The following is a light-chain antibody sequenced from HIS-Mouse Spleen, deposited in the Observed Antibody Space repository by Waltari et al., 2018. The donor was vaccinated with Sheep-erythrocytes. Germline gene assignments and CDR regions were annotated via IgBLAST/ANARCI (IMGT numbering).Light chain of an antibody. Sequence: DIVMNQSPDSLAVSLGERATINCKSSQSVLYSSNNKNYLAWYQQKPGQPPKLLIYWASTRESGVPDRFSGSGSGTDFTLTISSLQAEGVAVYYCQQYYSTPWTFGQGTKVEIK. CDR2: WAS. CDR1: QSVLYSSNNKNY. J-gene: IGKJ1*01. CDR3: QQYYSTPWT. V-gene: IGKV4-1*01.